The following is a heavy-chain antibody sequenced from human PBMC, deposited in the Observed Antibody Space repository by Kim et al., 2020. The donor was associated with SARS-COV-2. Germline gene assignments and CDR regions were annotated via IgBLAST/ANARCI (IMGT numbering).Heavy chain of an antibody. CDR1: GFTFSSYE. Sequence: GGSLRLSCAASGFTFSSYEMNWVRQAPGKGLEWVSYISSSGSTIYYADSVKGRFTISRDNAKNSLYLQMNSLRAEDTAVYYCARDPQPEFPLGQQSRTLVDYWGQGTLVTVSS. CDR2: ISSSGSTI. CDR3: ARDPQPEFPLGQQSRTLVDY. J-gene: IGHJ4*02. V-gene: IGHV3-48*03. D-gene: IGHD6-13*01.